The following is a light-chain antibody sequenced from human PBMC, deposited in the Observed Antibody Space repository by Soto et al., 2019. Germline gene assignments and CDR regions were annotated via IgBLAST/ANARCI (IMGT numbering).Light chain of an antibody. Sequence: ALTQPASVSGSPGQSITISCTGTSSDIGAYNFVSWYQQHPGKAPELMLYDVNIRPSGVSNRFSGSKSGNTASLTISGLQAEDVADYYCTSWTTSTTMIFGGGTKVNVL. CDR1: SSDIGAYNF. J-gene: IGLJ2*01. V-gene: IGLV2-14*03. CDR2: DVN. CDR3: TSWTTSTTMI.